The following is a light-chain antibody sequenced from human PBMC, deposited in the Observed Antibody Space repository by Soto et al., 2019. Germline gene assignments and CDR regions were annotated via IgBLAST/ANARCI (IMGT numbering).Light chain of an antibody. CDR1: QSVGSA. CDR2: GAS. CDR3: QQYRNWPPLT. V-gene: IGKV3-15*01. Sequence: EIVMTQSPATLSVSPGETATLSCRASQSVGSAVAWYQHKPGQAPRLLIVGASIRATGVPGRFSGGGSGTEFPPPIATLQSEDFAVYYCQQYRNWPPLTFGGGTTVEI. J-gene: IGKJ4*01.